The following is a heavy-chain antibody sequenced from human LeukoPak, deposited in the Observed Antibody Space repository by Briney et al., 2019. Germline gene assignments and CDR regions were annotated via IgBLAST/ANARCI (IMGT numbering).Heavy chain of an antibody. Sequence: NPGGSLRLSCSASGFNFDIYSMIWVRQAPGRGLEWVSSISSTSAYIFYADSVKGRFTVNRDNAKNSVYLQMSSLRDEDTALYYCAKVDPQGGLHIDYWGQGTQVTVSS. J-gene: IGHJ4*02. CDR1: GFNFDIYS. CDR2: ISSTSAYI. D-gene: IGHD1-26*01. CDR3: AKVDPQGGLHIDY. V-gene: IGHV3-21*01.